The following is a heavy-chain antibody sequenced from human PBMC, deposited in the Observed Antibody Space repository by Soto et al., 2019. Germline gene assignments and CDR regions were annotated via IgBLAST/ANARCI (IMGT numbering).Heavy chain of an antibody. CDR1: GGSISSYY. CDR3: ARGRITIFGVAYSGWFDP. Sequence: SETLSLTWTVSGGSISSYYWSWIRQPPGKGLEWIGYIYYSGSTNYNPSLKSRVTISVDTSKNQFSLKLSSVTAADTAVYYCARGRITIFGVAYSGWFDPWGQGTLVTVSS. J-gene: IGHJ5*02. CDR2: IYYSGST. D-gene: IGHD3-3*01. V-gene: IGHV4-59*01.